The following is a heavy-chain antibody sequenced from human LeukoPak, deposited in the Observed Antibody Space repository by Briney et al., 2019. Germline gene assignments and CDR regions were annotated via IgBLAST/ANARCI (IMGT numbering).Heavy chain of an antibody. CDR2: ILYDGRNK. CDR3: ARPYYYDRSGPIE. CDR1: GLTFSNHA. J-gene: IGHJ4*02. Sequence: GGSLRLSCVGSGLTFSNHAMHWVRQVPGKGLEWVAVILYDGRNKYYADSVKGRFTISRDNSKNTLYLQMNSLRTEDTAIYYCARPYYYDRSGPIEWGQGTLVTVSS. V-gene: IGHV3-30*04. D-gene: IGHD3-22*01.